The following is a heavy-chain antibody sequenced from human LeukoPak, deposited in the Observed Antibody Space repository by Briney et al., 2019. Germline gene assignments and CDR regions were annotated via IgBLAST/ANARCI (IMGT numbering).Heavy chain of an antibody. Sequence: GGSLRLSSAPSGFTVSSNYMSWVRQAPGKGLEWVAVIYFGGSTYYADSVQGRFTISRDNSKNTLYLQMNSLRAEDTAVYYCARDQGIAAAGWGYFDYWGRGTLVTVCS. CDR2: IYFGGST. CDR3: ARDQGIAAAGWGYFDY. CDR1: GFTVSSNY. D-gene: IGHD6-13*01. V-gene: IGHV3-53*01. J-gene: IGHJ4*02.